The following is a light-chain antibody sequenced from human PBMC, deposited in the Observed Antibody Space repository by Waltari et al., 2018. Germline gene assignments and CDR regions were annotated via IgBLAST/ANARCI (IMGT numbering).Light chain of an antibody. CDR2: RNN. Sequence: QRVTISCSGSSSNIGSNYVYWYQQLPGTAPKLLIYRNNQRPSGVPDRFSGSKSGTSASLAISGLRSEDEADYYCAAWDDSLSAGVFGGGTKLTVL. J-gene: IGLJ3*02. CDR1: SSNIGSNY. CDR3: AAWDDSLSAGV. V-gene: IGLV1-47*01.